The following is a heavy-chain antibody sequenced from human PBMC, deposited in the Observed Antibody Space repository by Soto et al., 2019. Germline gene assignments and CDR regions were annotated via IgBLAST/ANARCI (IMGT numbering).Heavy chain of an antibody. V-gene: IGHV1-18*01. CDR1: GYTFTSYG. J-gene: IGHJ5*02. D-gene: IGHD6-13*01. Sequence: QVQLVQSGAEVKKPGASVKVSCKASGYTFTSYGISWVRQAPGQGLEWMGWISAYNGNTNYAQKLQGRVTMTTDTSTSTAYMELRSLRSDDTAVYYCAREPFPLSSSWSNWFDPWGQGTLVTVSS. CDR2: ISAYNGNT. CDR3: AREPFPLSSSWSNWFDP.